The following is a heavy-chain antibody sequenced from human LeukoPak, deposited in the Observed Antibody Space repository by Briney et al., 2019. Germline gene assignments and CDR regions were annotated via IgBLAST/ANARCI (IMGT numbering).Heavy chain of an antibody. Sequence: ARSLRLSCAVSGLTFSSYCMHWVRQAPGKGLEWVAVILYNGSNKYYADSMKGRFTIYRDNSKNTLYLEMNSLRAEDTAVYYCAKEGEEGFDYWGQETLVTVCS. J-gene: IGHJ4*02. D-gene: IGHD1-26*01. CDR2: ILYNGSNK. CDR1: GLTFSSYC. CDR3: AKEGEEGFDY. V-gene: IGHV3-30*18.